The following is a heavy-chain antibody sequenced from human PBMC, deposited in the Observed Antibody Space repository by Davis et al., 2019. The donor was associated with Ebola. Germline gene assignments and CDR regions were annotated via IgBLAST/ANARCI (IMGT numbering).Heavy chain of an antibody. J-gene: IGHJ4*02. CDR3: ARAQFPTTSDY. D-gene: IGHD1-1*01. CDR1: SYTFTSYG. Sequence: AASVKVSCKASSYTFTSYGISWVRQAPGQGLEWMGWISAYNGNTNYAQKLQGRVTMTTDTSTSTAYMELRSLRSDDTAVYYCARAQFPTTSDYWGQGTLVTVSS. V-gene: IGHV1-18*01. CDR2: ISAYNGNT.